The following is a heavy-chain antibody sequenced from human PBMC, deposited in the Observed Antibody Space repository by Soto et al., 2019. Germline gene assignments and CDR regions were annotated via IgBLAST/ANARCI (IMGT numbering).Heavy chain of an antibody. J-gene: IGHJ6*02. CDR1: GFTFSDYY. Sequence: GGSLRLSCAASGFTFSDYYMSWIRQAPGKGLEWVSYISSSSSYTNYADSVKGRFTISRDNAKNSLYLQMNSLRAEDTAVYYCARDGVAGTPIYYYYGMDVWGQGTTVTVSS. CDR3: ARDGVAGTPIYYYYGMDV. CDR2: ISSSSSYT. V-gene: IGHV3-11*06. D-gene: IGHD2-15*01.